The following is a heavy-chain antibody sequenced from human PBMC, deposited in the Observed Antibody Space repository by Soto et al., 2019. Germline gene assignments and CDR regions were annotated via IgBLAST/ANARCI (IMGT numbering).Heavy chain of an antibody. D-gene: IGHD4-17*01. CDR3: ASTMATAHYYYYGMDV. V-gene: IGHV5-10-1*01. Sequence: PGESLKISCKGSGYSFTSYWISWVRQMPGKGLEWMGRIDPSDSYTNYSPSFQGHVTISADKSISTAYLQWSSLKASDTAMYYCASTMATAHYYYYGMDVWGQGTTVTVS. CDR1: GYSFTSYW. CDR2: IDPSDSYT. J-gene: IGHJ6*02.